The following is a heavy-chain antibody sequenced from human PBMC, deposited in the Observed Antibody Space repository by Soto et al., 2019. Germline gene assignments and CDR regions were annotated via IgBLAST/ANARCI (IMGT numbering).Heavy chain of an antibody. CDR1: SCYY. Sequence: SCYYWSWIRQPPGKGLEWIGEINHSGSTNYNPSLKSRVTISVDTSKNQFSLKLSSVTAADTAVYYCARVGRFLNWFDPWGQGTLVTVSS. CDR2: INHSGST. D-gene: IGHD3-10*01. CDR3: ARVGRFLNWFDP. J-gene: IGHJ5*02. V-gene: IGHV4-34*01.